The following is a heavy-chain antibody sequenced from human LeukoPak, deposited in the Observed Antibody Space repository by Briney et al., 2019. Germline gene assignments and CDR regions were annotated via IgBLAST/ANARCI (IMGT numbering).Heavy chain of an antibody. J-gene: IGHJ2*01. CDR2: ISYDGSNK. D-gene: IGHD6-19*01. CDR3: ARDAGAVAGPYWYFDL. Sequence: GGSLRLSCAASGFTFSRYAMHWVRQAPGKGLEWVAVISYDGSNKYYADSVKGRFTISRDNSKNTLYLQMNSLRAEDTAVYYCARDAGAVAGPYWYFDLWGRGTLVTVSS. CDR1: GFTFSRYA. V-gene: IGHV3-30*04.